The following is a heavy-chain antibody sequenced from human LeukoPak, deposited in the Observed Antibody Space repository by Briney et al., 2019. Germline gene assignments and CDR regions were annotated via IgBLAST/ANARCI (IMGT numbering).Heavy chain of an antibody. Sequence: ASVKVSCKVSGYTLTELSLHWVRQAPGKGLEWMGGFDPEDGETIYAQKFQGRVTMTEDTSTDTAYMELSSLRSEDTALYHCARGYCSSTSCPYYYYYYMDVWGKGTTVTVSS. J-gene: IGHJ6*03. CDR1: GYTLTELS. CDR3: ARGYCSSTSCPYYYYYYMDV. CDR2: FDPEDGET. V-gene: IGHV1-24*01. D-gene: IGHD2-2*01.